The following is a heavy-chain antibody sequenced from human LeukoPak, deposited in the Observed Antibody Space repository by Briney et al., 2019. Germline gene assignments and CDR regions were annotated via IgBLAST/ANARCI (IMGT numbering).Heavy chain of an antibody. CDR1: GFTFDDYA. J-gene: IGHJ4*02. Sequence: GGSLRLSCAASGFTFDDYAMHWVRQAPGKGLEWVSGISWNSGSIGYADSVKGRFTISRDNAKNSLYLQMNSLRAEDTALYYCAKDSWEGIAAAGKSAFDYWGQGILVTVSS. D-gene: IGHD6-13*01. V-gene: IGHV3-9*01. CDR3: AKDSWEGIAAAGKSAFDY. CDR2: ISWNSGSI.